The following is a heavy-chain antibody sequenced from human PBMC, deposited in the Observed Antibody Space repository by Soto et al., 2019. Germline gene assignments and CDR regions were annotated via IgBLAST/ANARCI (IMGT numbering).Heavy chain of an antibody. V-gene: IGHV4-61*01. Sequence: LETLSLTCTVSGVSGSSGSYYLSWIRQPPGKGLEWIGYIYYSGSTNYNPSLKSRVTISVDTSKNQFSLKLSSVTAADTAVYYCARGRIYGDYGTVGIWGQGTMVTVSS. CDR1: GVSGSSGSYY. J-gene: IGHJ3*02. D-gene: IGHD4-17*01. CDR2: IYYSGST. CDR3: ARGRIYGDYGTVGI.